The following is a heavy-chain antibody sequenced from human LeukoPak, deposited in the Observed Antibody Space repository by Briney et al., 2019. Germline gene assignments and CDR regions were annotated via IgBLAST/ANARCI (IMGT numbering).Heavy chain of an antibody. Sequence: ASVKVSCKASGGTFSSYAISWVRQATGQGLEWMGGMNPNSGNTGYAQKFQGRVTMTRNTSISTAYMELSSLRSEDTAVYYCARGRCSGGSCYKTDYGDYRIWGQGTLVTVSS. CDR2: MNPNSGNT. CDR3: ARGRCSGGSCYKTDYGDYRI. D-gene: IGHD2-15*01. CDR1: GGTFSSYA. V-gene: IGHV1-8*02. J-gene: IGHJ4*02.